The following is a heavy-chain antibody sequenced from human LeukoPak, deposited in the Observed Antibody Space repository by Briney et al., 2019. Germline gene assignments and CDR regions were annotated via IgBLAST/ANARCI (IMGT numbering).Heavy chain of an antibody. Sequence: PGGSLRLSCAASGFTFSSYAMSWVRQAPGKGLEWVSAISCSGGSTYYADSVKGRFTISRDNSKNTLYLQMNSLRAEDTAVYYCAKDCGAYCGGDCYPWDYWGQGTLVTVSS. CDR3: AKDCGAYCGGDCYPWDY. V-gene: IGHV3-23*01. CDR2: ISCSGGST. J-gene: IGHJ4*02. CDR1: GFTFSSYA. D-gene: IGHD2-21*01.